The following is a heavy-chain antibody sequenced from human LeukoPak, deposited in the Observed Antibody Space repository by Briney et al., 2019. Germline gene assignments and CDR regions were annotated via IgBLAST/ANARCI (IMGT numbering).Heavy chain of an antibody. D-gene: IGHD1-1*01. CDR2: INHSGST. CDR3: ARVGTGTSFDY. V-gene: IGHV4-34*01. J-gene: IGHJ4*02. CDR1: GGSFSGYY. Sequence: SETLSLTCAVYGGSFSGYYWSWIRQPPGKGLEWIGEINHSGSTNYNPPLKSRVTISVDTSKNQFSLKLSSVTAADTAVYYCARVGTGTSFDYWGQGTLVTVSS.